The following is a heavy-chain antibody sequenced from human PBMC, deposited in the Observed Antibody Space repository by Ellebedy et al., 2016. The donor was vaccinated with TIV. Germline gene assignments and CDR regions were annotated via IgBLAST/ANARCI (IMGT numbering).Heavy chain of an antibody. CDR2: INPNSGDT. V-gene: IGHV1-2*02. J-gene: IGHJ4*02. D-gene: IGHD6-19*01. Sequence: ASVKVSXXASGYTFTDYYIHWVRQAPGQGLEWMGCINPNSGDTDYAPTFQGRVTVTRDTSIGTAYMDLSRLRSDDTAVYYCARDPNPGSGGWSSFFDSWGQGTLVTVSS. CDR1: GYTFTDYY. CDR3: ARDPNPGSGGWSSFFDS.